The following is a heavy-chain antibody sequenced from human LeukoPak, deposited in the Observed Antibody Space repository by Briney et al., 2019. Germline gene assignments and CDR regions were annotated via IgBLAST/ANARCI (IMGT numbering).Heavy chain of an antibody. CDR2: IIPILGLA. CDR3: ARGPVAAAGPVVDP. V-gene: IGHV1-69*04. J-gene: IGHJ5*02. D-gene: IGHD6-13*01. Sequence: SVKVSCKASGDTFTNYAITWVRQAPGQGLEWMGRIIPILGLANYAQKFQGRVTITADKSTSTAYMELSSLRSEDTAVYYCARGPVAAAGPVVDPWGQGTLVTVSS. CDR1: GDTFTNYA.